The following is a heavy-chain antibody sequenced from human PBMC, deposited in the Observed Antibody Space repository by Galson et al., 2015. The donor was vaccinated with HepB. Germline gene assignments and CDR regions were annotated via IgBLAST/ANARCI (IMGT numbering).Heavy chain of an antibody. CDR3: ARRISLVRGIITKPDYYYGMDV. D-gene: IGHD3-10*01. Sequence: SLRLSCAASGFTFSSYWMNWVRQAPGKGLEWVAHINQDGSSKYYVDSVKGRFTISRDNATDSVYLKLDSLRAEDTAVYYCARRISLVRGIITKPDYYYGMDVWGQGTTVTVAS. V-gene: IGHV3-7*03. CDR1: GFTFSSYW. CDR2: INQDGSSK. J-gene: IGHJ6*02.